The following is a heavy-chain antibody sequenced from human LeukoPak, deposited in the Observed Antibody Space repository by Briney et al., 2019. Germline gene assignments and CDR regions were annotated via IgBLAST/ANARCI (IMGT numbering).Heavy chain of an antibody. Sequence: PGGSLRLSCAASGLTFSTSSMHWVRQAPGKGLEYVSAISNNGGGTYYANSVKGRFTTSRDNSKNTLYLQMGSLRAEDMAVYYCARRPGPGGDILTFFDYWGQGTLVTVSS. J-gene: IGHJ4*02. CDR1: GLTFSTSS. CDR2: ISNNGGGT. CDR3: ARRPGPGGDILTFFDY. V-gene: IGHV3-64*01. D-gene: IGHD3-9*01.